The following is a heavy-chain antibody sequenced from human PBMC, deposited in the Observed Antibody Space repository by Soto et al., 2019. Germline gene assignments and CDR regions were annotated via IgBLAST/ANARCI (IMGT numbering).Heavy chain of an antibody. J-gene: IGHJ5*02. CDR3: SRGSFGYYGP. CDR2: IRNTPYGGTA. V-gene: IGHV3-49*04. Sequence: PGGSLRLSCNCSGFRFSEHAMTWVRQAPGKGLEWVGFIRNTPYGGTADYAASVRGRFTISRDDSESIAYQQMNSLKTEDSGVDYCSRGSFGYYGPWGPGTLVTVSS. CDR1: GFRFSEHA. D-gene: IGHD2-2*03.